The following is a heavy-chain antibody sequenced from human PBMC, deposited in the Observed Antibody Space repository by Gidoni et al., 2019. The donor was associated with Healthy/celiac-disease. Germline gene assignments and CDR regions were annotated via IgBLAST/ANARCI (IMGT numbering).Heavy chain of an antibody. CDR3: ARVQQLVRYYYYGMDV. D-gene: IGHD6-6*01. V-gene: IGHV5-10-1*03. Sequence: VQLVQSGAEVKKPGESLRISCKGSGYSFTSYWISWVRQMPGKGLEWMGRIDPSDSYTNYSPSFQGHVTISADKSISTAYLQWSSLKASDTAMYYCARVQQLVRYYYYGMDVWGQGTTVTVSS. CDR1: GYSFTSYW. CDR2: IDPSDSYT. J-gene: IGHJ6*02.